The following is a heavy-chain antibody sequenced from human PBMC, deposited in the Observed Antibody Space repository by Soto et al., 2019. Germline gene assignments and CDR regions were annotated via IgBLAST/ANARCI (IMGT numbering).Heavy chain of an antibody. D-gene: IGHD3-10*01. V-gene: IGHV3-23*01. J-gene: IGHJ4*02. Sequence: GGSLRLSCVASVITFGSRAMSWVRQAPGEGLEWVSSITDTGGDTKYADSVRGRFTISRDNSKNTLYLLMSRLRAEDSALYFCARGSEESYPGSRIFDLWGRGTLVTVSS. CDR3: ARGSEESYPGSRIFDL. CDR2: ITDTGGDT. CDR1: VITFGSRA.